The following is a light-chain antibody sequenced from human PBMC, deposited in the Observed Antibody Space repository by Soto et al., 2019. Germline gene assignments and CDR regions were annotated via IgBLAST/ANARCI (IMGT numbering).Light chain of an antibody. CDR3: QQYGDLPWT. Sequence: TQSPGTLSSSPLEIATLSCMASQSVSSNYLAWYQQKPGQAPRLLIYGASSRATGIPDRFSGSGSGTDFTLTINRLEPEDFAVYYCQQYGDLPWTFGQGTKVDIK. J-gene: IGKJ1*01. CDR2: GAS. V-gene: IGKV3-20*01. CDR1: QSVSSNY.